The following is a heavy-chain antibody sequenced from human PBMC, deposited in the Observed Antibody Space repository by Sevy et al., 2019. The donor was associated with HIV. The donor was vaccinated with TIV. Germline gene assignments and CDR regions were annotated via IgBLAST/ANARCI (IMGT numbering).Heavy chain of an antibody. Sequence: GGSLRLSCAASGFTIRTYNMNWVRQAPGKGLEWVSSISSSSTYIYYADSVKGRFTISRDNAKNSLYLQMSSLRAEDTAVYYCARALVIPATTDYFYYGMDVWGQGTTVTVSS. CDR3: ARALVIPATTDYFYYGMDV. CDR1: GFTIRTYN. CDR2: ISSSSTYI. D-gene: IGHD2-15*01. V-gene: IGHV3-21*01. J-gene: IGHJ6*02.